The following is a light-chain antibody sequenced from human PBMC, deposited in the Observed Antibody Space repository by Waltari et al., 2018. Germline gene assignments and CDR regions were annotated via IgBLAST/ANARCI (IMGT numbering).Light chain of an antibody. V-gene: IGLV3-21*04. J-gene: IGLJ3*02. Sequence: SYMLTQPPSVSVAPGNTATISCGGHHLERKRVHCYQQKPGQTPVAVIYYDTERPSGISERFSGSNSGNTATLTISRVEAGDEADYYCQVWDSDSDHPVFGGGTKLTVL. CDR1: HLERKR. CDR2: YDT. CDR3: QVWDSDSDHPV.